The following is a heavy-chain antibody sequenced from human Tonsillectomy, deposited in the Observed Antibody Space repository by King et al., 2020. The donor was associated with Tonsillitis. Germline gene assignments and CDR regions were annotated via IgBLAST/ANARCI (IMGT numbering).Heavy chain of an antibody. CDR2: ISSSGSTI. D-gene: IGHD3-22*01. J-gene: IGHJ3*02. CDR3: ARERITMIVVVNDAFDI. Sequence: QLVQSGGGLVKPGGSLRLSCAASGFTFSDYYMSWIRQAPGKGLEWVSYISSSGSTIYYADSVKGRFTISRDNAKNSLYLQMNSLRAEDTAVDYCARERITMIVVVNDAFDIWGQGTMVTVSS. CDR1: GFTFSDYY. V-gene: IGHV3-11*01.